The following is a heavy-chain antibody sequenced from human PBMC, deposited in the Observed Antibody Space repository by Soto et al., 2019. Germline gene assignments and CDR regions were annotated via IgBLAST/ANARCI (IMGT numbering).Heavy chain of an antibody. CDR3: AREGPTPYYYYGMDV. CDR2: ISGYNGNT. CDR1: GYSFTTYG. V-gene: IGHV1-18*01. J-gene: IGHJ6*02. Sequence: QVQLVQSRGEVKKPGASVKVSCKTSGYSFTTYGISWVRQAPGQGLEWMGWISGYNGNTNYAQKLQGRVTMTTDTSTRKAYMELRSLRSDDKAVYYCAREGPTPYYYYGMDVWGQGSTVTVSS.